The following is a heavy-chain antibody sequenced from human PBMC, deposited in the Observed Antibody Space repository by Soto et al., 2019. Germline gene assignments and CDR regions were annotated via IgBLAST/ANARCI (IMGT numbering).Heavy chain of an antibody. CDR3: ARARFCICFIGPGYHDVYV. CDR2: IYYSGST. V-gene: IGHV4-59*12. J-gene: IGHJ6*02. Sequence: PSETLSLTWTVSGGSISSYYCSWIRQPPGKGLEWIGYIYYSGSTNYNPSLKSRVTISVDRSKNQFSLKLSSVTAADTAVYYCARARFCICFIGPGYHDVYVCGQRTSVPVS. CDR1: GGSISSYY. D-gene: IGHD3-3*01.